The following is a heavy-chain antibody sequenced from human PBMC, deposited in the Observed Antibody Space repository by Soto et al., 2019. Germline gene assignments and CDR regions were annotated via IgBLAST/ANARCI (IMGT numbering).Heavy chain of an antibody. D-gene: IGHD6-19*01. J-gene: IGHJ4*02. V-gene: IGHV4-59*01. CDR2: IYYSGST. Sequence: SETLSLTCTVSGGSISSYYWSWIRQPPGKGLEWIGYIYYSGSTNYNPSLKSRVTISVDTSKNQFSLKLSSVTAADTAVYYCARARQWLVLPYFDYWGQGNLVTVSS. CDR1: GGSISSYY. CDR3: ARARQWLVLPYFDY.